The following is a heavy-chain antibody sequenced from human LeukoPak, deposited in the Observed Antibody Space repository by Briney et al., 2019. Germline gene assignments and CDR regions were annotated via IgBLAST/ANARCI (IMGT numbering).Heavy chain of an antibody. CDR3: ARDLSGYTRFDY. J-gene: IGHJ4*02. CDR1: GGTFSSYA. V-gene: IGHV1-69*01. Sequence: SVKVSCKASGGTFSSYAISWVRQAPGQGLEWMGGIIPIFGTANYAQKFQGRVTITADESTSTAYMELSSLRSEDTAVYYCARDLSGYTRFDYWGQGTVVTVSS. CDR2: IIPIFGTA. D-gene: IGHD5-18*01.